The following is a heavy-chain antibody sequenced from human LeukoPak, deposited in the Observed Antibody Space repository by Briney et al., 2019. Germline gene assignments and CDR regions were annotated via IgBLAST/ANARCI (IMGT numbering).Heavy chain of an antibody. CDR3: ARDNYCSSTSCYPAAAFDI. D-gene: IGHD2-2*01. Sequence: ASVKVSCKASGYTFTSYDINWVRQATGQGLEWMGWMNSNSGNTGYAQKFQGRVTITTDESTSTAYMELSSLRSEDTAVYYCARDNYCSSTSCYPAAAFDIWGQGTMVTVSS. CDR1: GYTFTSYD. J-gene: IGHJ3*02. CDR2: MNSNSGNT. V-gene: IGHV1-8*03.